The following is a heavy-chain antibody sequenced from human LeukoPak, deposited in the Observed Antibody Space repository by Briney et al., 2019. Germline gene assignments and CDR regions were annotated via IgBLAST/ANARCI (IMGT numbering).Heavy chain of an antibody. J-gene: IGHJ4*02. V-gene: IGHV3-23*01. Sequence: GGSLRLSCGASGFSFRSYAMTWVRQAPGKGLEWVATISDNGYSTYYADSLKGRFAISRDYSKNTLYLQMNSLSADDTAVYYCANAAGGWAKADYWGQGTLVTVSS. CDR3: ANAAGGWAKADY. CDR2: ISDNGYST. D-gene: IGHD6-19*01. CDR1: GFSFRSYA.